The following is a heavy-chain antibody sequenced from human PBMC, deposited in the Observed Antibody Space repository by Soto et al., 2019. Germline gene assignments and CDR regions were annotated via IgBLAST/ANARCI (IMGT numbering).Heavy chain of an antibody. CDR1: GFTFSSYE. Sequence: EVQLVESGGDLVQPGGSLRLSCAASGFTFSSYEMIWVRQAPGKGLEGVSYISGRGSTIYYADSVKGRFTISRDNAKNSLYLQMNSLRAEDTAVYYCARVPPNFYYYGMDVLGQGTTVTVSS. V-gene: IGHV3-48*03. J-gene: IGHJ6*02. CDR3: ARVPPNFYYYGMDV. CDR2: ISGRGSTI.